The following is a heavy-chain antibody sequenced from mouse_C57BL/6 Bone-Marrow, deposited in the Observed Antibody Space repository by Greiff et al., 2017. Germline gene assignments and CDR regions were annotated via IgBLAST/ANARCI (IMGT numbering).Heavy chain of an antibody. J-gene: IGHJ3*01. Sequence: DVKLVESGPGLVKPSQSLSLTCSVTGYSITSGYYWNWIRQFPGNKLEWMGYISYDGSNNYNPSLKNRISITRDTSKNQFFLKLNSVTTEDTATYYCARDGYWPFAYWGQGTLVTVSA. CDR1: GYSITSGYY. D-gene: IGHD2-3*01. CDR3: ARDGYWPFAY. CDR2: ISYDGSN. V-gene: IGHV3-6*01.